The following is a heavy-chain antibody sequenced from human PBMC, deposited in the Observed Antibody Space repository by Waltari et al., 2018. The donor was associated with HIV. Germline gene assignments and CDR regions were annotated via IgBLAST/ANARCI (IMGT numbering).Heavy chain of an antibody. J-gene: IGHJ4*02. Sequence: EVQLVESGGGLVKPGGSLRLSCVASGLTFTSAWMSWVRQAPGTGGKGLEWVGRILSKAGGATTDYTASVEGRFTISRDDSKNTVYLQLNNLKTEDTAVYYCSSHTTVGALGGWGQGTLVTVSS. CDR2: ILSKAGGATT. CDR3: SSHTTVGALGG. V-gene: IGHV3-15*01. CDR1: GLTFTSAW. D-gene: IGHD2-15*01.